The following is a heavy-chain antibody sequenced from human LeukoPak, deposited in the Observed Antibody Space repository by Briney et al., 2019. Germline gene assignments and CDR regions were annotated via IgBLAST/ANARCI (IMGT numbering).Heavy chain of an antibody. J-gene: IGHJ4*02. V-gene: IGHV3-23*01. D-gene: IGHD3-10*01. Sequence: SGGSLRLSCAASGFTFSSYAMSWVRQAPGKGLEWFSAISGSGGSTYYADSVKGRFTISRDNSKNTLYLQMNSLRAEDTAVYYCAKDLGGSGSCFGYWGQGTLVTVSS. CDR2: ISGSGGST. CDR1: GFTFSSYA. CDR3: AKDLGGSGSCFGY.